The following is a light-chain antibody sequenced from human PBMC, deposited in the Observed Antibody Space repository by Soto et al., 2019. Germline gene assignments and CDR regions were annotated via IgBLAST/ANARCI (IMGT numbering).Light chain of an antibody. CDR1: QSISSW. Sequence: DIQMIQSPSTLSASVGDRVTITCRASQSISSWLAWYQQKPGKAPKLLIYKASSLESGVPSRFSGSGSGTEFTLTISSLQPDDFATYYCQQYWTFGQGTKVEIK. CDR2: KAS. J-gene: IGKJ1*01. CDR3: QQYWT. V-gene: IGKV1-5*03.